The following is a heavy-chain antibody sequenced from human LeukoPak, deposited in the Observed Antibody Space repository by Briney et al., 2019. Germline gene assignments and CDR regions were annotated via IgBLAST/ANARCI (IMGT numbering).Heavy chain of an antibody. V-gene: IGHV3-30*04. D-gene: IGHD5-24*01. Sequence: GGSLRLSCVASGFTFHNFAMHWVRQAPGKGLEWVAVISNDERNKYYTDSVKGRFTISRDNSKNTVYLQMNSLRTEDTAVYYCARPSPPGDGYNPCNYWGPGALVIVSS. CDR1: GFTFHNFA. J-gene: IGHJ4*02. CDR3: ARPSPPGDGYNPCNY. CDR2: ISNDERNK.